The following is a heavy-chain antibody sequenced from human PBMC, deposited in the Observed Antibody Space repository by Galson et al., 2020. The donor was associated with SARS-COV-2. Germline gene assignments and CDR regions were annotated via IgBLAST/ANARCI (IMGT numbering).Heavy chain of an antibody. CDR2: IIATGTT. D-gene: IGHD6-13*01. V-gene: IGHV3-23*01. Sequence: GESLRLSCAASGLAFNNYAMSWVRQAPGKGLEWVSTIIATGTTYYVDSVKGRFTIPRDNSKNTVYLHMNTLRAEDTALYYCAKRKDYRSRALSVDFASWGQGTLVIVSS. CDR1: GLAFNNYA. J-gene: IGHJ4*02. CDR3: AKRKDYRSRALSVDFAS.